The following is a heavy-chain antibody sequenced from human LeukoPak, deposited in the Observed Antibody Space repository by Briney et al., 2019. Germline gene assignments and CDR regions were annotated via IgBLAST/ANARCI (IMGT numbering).Heavy chain of an antibody. D-gene: IGHD4-17*01. CDR1: GFTFSSYA. J-gene: IGHJ3*02. CDR3: AKGGKVATVTTAHAFDI. Sequence: PGGSLRLSCAASGFTFSSYAMSWVRQAPGKGLEWVSAISGSGGSTYYADSVKGRFTISRDNSKNTLYLQMNSLRAEDTAVYYCAKGGKVATVTTAHAFDIWGQGTMVTVSS. V-gene: IGHV3-23*01. CDR2: ISGSGGST.